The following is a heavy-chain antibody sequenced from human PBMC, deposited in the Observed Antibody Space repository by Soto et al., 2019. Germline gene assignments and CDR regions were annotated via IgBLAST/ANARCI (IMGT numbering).Heavy chain of an antibody. D-gene: IGHD3-22*01. Sequence: GGSLKISCKGSGYSFAGYWITWVRQMPGKGLEWMGRIDPSDSQTYYSPSFRGHVTISAAKSITTVFLQWSSLRASDTAMYYCARQIYDSDSGPNGPYDFDSWGQGTLVTVSS. CDR1: GYSFAGYW. CDR3: ARQIYDSDSGPNGPYDFDS. V-gene: IGHV5-10-1*01. J-gene: IGHJ4*02. CDR2: IDPSDSQT.